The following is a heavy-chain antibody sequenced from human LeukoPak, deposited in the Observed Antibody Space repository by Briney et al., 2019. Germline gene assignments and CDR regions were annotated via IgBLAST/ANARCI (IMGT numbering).Heavy chain of an antibody. CDR1: GFTFSSYA. Sequence: GRSLRLSCAASGFTFSSYAMHWVRQAPGKGLEWVAVISYDGSNKYYADSVKGRFTISRDNSKNTLYLQMNSLKTEDTAVYYCTTVDYGDLTPAASSDYWGQGTLVTVSS. CDR3: TTVDYGDLTPAASSDY. CDR2: ISYDGSNK. V-gene: IGHV3-30-3*01. J-gene: IGHJ4*02. D-gene: IGHD4-17*01.